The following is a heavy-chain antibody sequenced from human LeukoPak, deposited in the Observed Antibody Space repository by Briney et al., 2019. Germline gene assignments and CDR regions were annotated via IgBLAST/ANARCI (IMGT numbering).Heavy chain of an antibody. CDR2: IYSGGST. Sequence: GGSLRLSCAASGLTVSSNYMSWVRQAPGKGLEWVSVIYSGGSTFYADSVKGRFTISRDNSKNTLHLQMNSLRAEDTAVYYCARGAARAFDYWGQGTLVTVSS. CDR1: GLTVSSNY. CDR3: ARGAARAFDY. V-gene: IGHV3-53*01. D-gene: IGHD6-6*01. J-gene: IGHJ4*02.